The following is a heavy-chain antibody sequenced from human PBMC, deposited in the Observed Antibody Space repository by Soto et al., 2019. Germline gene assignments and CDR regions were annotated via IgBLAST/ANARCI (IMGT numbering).Heavy chain of an antibody. CDR2: IIPVLGVG. CDR1: GGTFGNHA. CDR3: AREAGYCYGYVFDY. D-gene: IGHD5-18*01. J-gene: IGHJ4*02. V-gene: IGHV1-69*09. Sequence: QAQLVQSGAEVRKPGSSVKVSCTASGGTFGNHAISWVRQVPGQGLEWMGGIIPVLGVGDNAQKFQGRVTITADTSTNTAYMELSSLRSEDTAHYYCAREAGYCYGYVFDYWGQGTLVIVSS.